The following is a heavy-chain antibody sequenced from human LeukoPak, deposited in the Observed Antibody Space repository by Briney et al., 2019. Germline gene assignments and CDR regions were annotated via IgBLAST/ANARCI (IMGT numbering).Heavy chain of an antibody. V-gene: IGHV4-4*08. CDR2: IYSTGKN. CDR1: GGSINSHY. D-gene: IGHD6-19*01. J-gene: IGHJ4*02. CDR3: VRRDTGWNYFDY. Sequence: LPDTLSLTCAVSGGSINSHYWGWIRQPPGKGLQWIGDIYSTGKNNYNPSLKSRVTISLDTSKSHLSLNLTSVLAADTAIYYCVRRDTGWNYFDYWGQGILVTVSS.